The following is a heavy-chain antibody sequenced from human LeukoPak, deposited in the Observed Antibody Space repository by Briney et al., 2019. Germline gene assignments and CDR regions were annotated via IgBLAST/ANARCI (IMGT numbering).Heavy chain of an antibody. D-gene: IGHD3-9*01. CDR2: VKSGNYDI. CDR1: GFTFNTYS. Sequence: GGSLRLSCAASGFTFNTYSMNWVRHAPGKGLEWLSYVKSGNYDIQYADSVTGRFTVSRDSATNSLYLQMNDLKAEDTAVYYCARDSDWAFDYWGQGSLVTVSS. CDR3: ARDSDWAFDY. V-gene: IGHV3-48*01. J-gene: IGHJ4*02.